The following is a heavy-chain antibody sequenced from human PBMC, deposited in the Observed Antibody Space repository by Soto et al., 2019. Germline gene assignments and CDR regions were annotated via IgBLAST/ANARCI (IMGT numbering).Heavy chain of an antibody. D-gene: IGHD2-15*01. V-gene: IGHV4-34*01. CDR3: ARDTSPYCYDGTCYPRACDY. CDR1: DWPVSDFY. CDR2: INHLGGT. Sequence: SEPKSLTCAVDDWPVSDFYCGCVLPAPLKGLEWIGEINHLGGTNYNPSLKSRVTVSVDTSKNQISLRVTSVTAADTAVYFCARDTSPYCYDGTCYPRACDYWGQGTRVTVS. J-gene: IGHJ4*02.